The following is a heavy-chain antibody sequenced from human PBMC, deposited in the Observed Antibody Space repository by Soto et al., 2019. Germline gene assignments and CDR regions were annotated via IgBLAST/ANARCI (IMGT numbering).Heavy chain of an antibody. CDR2: INPSGGST. V-gene: IGHV1-46*01. D-gene: IGHD3-9*01. J-gene: IGHJ4*01. CDR3: ARTFSHDIFSEY. Sequence: VPGQGREWMGIINPSGGSTSYAQKFQGRVTMTMDTSTSTVYMELSSLRSEDMAVYYCARTFSHDIFSEYWGNGTPVTVSS.